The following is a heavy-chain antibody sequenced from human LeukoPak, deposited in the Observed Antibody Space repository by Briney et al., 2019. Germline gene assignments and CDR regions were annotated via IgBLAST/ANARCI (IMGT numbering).Heavy chain of an antibody. J-gene: IGHJ4*02. CDR1: GFTFNTYG. D-gene: IGHD1-1*01. CDR2: ISSSSSNI. CDR3: ARCTTGRTFGSLREIKRSREIDY. V-gene: IGHV3-21*01. Sequence: AGGSLRLSCAVSGFTFNTYGMTWVRQAPGKGLEWVSSISSSSSNIYYADSVKGRFTISRDNAKNSLYLQMNSLRVEDTAVYYCARCTTGRTFGSLREIKRSREIDYWGQGTLVTVSS.